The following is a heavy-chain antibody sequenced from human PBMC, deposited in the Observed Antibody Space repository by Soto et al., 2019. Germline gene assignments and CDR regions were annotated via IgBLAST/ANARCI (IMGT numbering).Heavy chain of an antibody. D-gene: IGHD2-2*01. J-gene: IGHJ6*02. CDR1: GYTFTSYY. CDR2: INPSGGST. V-gene: IGHV1-46*01. Sequence: ASVKVSCKASGYTFTSYYMHWVRQAPGQGLEWMGIINPSGGSTSCAQKFQGRGTMTRDTSTSAVYMGLGSLRSEDTAVYYCARKGRAPTRPPNPVYCSSTSCYSYYYGMDVWGQGTTVPVSS. CDR3: ARKGRAPTRPPNPVYCSSTSCYSYYYGMDV.